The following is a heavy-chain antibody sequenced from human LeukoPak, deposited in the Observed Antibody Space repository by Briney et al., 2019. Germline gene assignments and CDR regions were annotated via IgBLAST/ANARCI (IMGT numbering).Heavy chain of an antibody. V-gene: IGHV1-69*05. Sequence: GASVKVSCKASGGTFSSYAISWVRQAPGQGLEWMGGIIPIFGTANYAQKFQGRVTITTDTSTSTAYMELSSLTSEDTAVCYCAREPVRSYCFDYWGQVTLVTVSS. CDR1: GGTFSSYA. D-gene: IGHD3-10*01. CDR2: IIPIFGTA. CDR3: AREPVRSYCFDY. J-gene: IGHJ4*02.